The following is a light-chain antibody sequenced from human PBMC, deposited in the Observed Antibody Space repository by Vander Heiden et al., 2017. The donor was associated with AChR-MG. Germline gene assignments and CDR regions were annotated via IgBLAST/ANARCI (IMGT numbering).Light chain of an antibody. CDR1: TRDVGGYNY. Sequence: QSALTQPASVSRSPGQSTTISCTGTTRDVGGYNYVSWYQQHPGKAPKLMIYDVSNRPSGVSNRFSGSKSGNTASLTISGLQDEDEADYYCSSYTSSSTQVVFGGGTKLTVL. CDR3: SSYTSSSTQVV. CDR2: DVS. J-gene: IGLJ2*01. V-gene: IGLV2-14*03.